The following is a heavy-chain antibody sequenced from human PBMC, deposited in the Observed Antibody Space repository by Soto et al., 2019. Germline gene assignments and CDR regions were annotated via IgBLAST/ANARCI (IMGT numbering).Heavy chain of an antibody. V-gene: IGHV4-34*01. CDR3: AGEEHWLVREGGHYYYVRMDF. CDR1: GGSFSGYY. Sequence: SQTLSLTCAVYGGSFSGYYWSWIRQPPGKGLEWIGEINHSGSTNYNPSLKSRVTISVDTSKNQFSLKLSSVTAADTAVYYCAGEEHWLVREGGHYYYVRMDFCGQGNTVTVSS. CDR2: INHSGST. D-gene: IGHD6-19*01. J-gene: IGHJ6*02.